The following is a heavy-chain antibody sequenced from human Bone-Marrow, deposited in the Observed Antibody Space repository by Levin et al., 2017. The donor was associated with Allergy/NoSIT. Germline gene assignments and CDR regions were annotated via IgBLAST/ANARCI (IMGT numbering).Heavy chain of an antibody. CDR3: ARPGARLGLDY. J-gene: IGHJ4*02. Sequence: RGESLKISCAASGFTFKTYWMTWVRQAPGKGLEWVANIKEDGRVTFYMDSVKGRFTISRDNAKDSLFLQMNSLRVEDTAVYFCARPGARLGLDYWGQGILVTVSS. CDR1: GFTFKTYW. CDR2: IKEDGRVT. D-gene: IGHD3-9*01. V-gene: IGHV3-7*01.